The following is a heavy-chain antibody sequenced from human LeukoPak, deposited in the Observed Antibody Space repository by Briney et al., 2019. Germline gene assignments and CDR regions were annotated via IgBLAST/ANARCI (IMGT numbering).Heavy chain of an antibody. CDR2: IKHGGSEK. Sequence: GETLRLSCAASGFTVSSNYMSWVRQAPGKGLEWVANIKHGGSEKYYVDSVKGRFTISRDNAKNSLYLQMNSLRAEDTAVYYCARRLGLGFGEYSNNWFDPWGQGTLVTVSS. D-gene: IGHD3-10*01. CDR3: ARRLGLGFGEYSNNWFDP. V-gene: IGHV3-7*01. CDR1: GFTVSSNY. J-gene: IGHJ5*02.